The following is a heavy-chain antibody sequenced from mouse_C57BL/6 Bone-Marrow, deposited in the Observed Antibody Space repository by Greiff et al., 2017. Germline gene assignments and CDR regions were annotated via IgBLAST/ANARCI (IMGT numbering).Heavy chain of an antibody. V-gene: IGHV5-9*01. CDR3: ARHLYSLDY. D-gene: IGHD2-1*01. J-gene: IGHJ4*01. Sequence: DVMLVESGGGLVKPGGSLKLSCAASGFTFSSYTMSWVRQTPEKRLGWVATISGGGGNTYYPDSVKGRFTISRDNAKNTLYLQMSSLRSEDTALYYCARHLYSLDYWGQGTSVTVSS. CDR2: ISGGGGNT. CDR1: GFTFSSYT.